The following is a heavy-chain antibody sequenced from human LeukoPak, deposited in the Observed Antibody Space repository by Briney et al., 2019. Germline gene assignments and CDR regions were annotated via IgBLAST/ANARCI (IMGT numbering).Heavy chain of an antibody. CDR3: VRDGRYCTNNSCPSGDY. CDR1: GYTFTDYY. CDR2: ISGYDGNT. V-gene: IGHV1-18*04. J-gene: IGHJ4*02. Sequence: ASVKVSCKASGYTFTDYYIHWVRQAPGQGLEWMGWISGYDGNTKYAQKVQGRVTMTADTPTSTAYMELRSLKSDDSAVYYCVRDGRYCTNNSCPSGDYWGQGTLVTVSS. D-gene: IGHD2-8*01.